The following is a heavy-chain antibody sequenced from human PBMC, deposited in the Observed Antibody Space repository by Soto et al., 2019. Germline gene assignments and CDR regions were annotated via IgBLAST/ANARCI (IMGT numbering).Heavy chain of an antibody. J-gene: IGHJ3*02. V-gene: IGHV1-69*13. Sequence: GASVKVSCKAAGGTFSSYAISWVRQAPGQGLEWMGGIIPIFGTANYAQKFQGRVTVTADGSTSAAYKELSSLRSEDTAVYYCARKAQNVQWLVRVAFDIWGQGTMVTVSS. CDR3: ARKAQNVQWLVRVAFDI. CDR2: IIPIFGTA. CDR1: GGTFSSYA. D-gene: IGHD6-19*01.